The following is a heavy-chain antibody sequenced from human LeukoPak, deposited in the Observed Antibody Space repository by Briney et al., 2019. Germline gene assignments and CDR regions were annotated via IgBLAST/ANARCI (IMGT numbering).Heavy chain of an antibody. CDR3: ATPLVRGVDYFDY. CDR2: IYYSGST. Sequence: PSETLSLTRTVSGGSISSSSYYWGWIRQPPGKGLEWIGSIYYSGSTYYNPSLKSRVTISVDTSKNPFSLKLSSVTAADTAVYYCATPLVRGVDYFDYWGQGTLVTVSS. V-gene: IGHV4-39*01. CDR1: GGSISSSSYY. D-gene: IGHD3-10*01. J-gene: IGHJ4*02.